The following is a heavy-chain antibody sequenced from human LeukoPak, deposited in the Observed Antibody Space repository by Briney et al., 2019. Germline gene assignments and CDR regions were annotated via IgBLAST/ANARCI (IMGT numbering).Heavy chain of an antibody. D-gene: IGHD1-26*01. J-gene: IGHJ6*02. CDR2: INPSGGNT. CDR3: ARSPRPPKEGATTLYYGMDV. Sequence: ASVKVSCKASGYTFTSYYMHWVRQAPGQGLEWMGIINPSGGNTSYAQKFQGRVTMTRDTSTSTVYMELSSLRSEDTAVYYCARSPRPPKEGATTLYYGMDVWGQGTTVTVSS. CDR1: GYTFTSYY. V-gene: IGHV1-46*01.